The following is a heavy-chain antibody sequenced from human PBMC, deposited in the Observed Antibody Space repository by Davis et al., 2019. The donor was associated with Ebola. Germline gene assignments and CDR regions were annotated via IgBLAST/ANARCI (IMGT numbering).Heavy chain of an antibody. CDR2: INSRNSV. J-gene: IGHJ4*02. Sequence: PGGSLRLSCAASGLTFSSYTMNWVRQAPGKGLEWVSSINSRNSVNYADSVKGRFTISRDNTGNSLYLQMSSLRAEDTAVYYCARDYWGSGDYWGQGTLVTVSS. CDR3: ARDYWGSGDY. D-gene: IGHD7-27*01. CDR1: GLTFSSYT. V-gene: IGHV3-21*01.